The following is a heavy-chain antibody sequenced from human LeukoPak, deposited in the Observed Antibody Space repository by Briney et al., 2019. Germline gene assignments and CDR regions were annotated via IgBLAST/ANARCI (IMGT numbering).Heavy chain of an antibody. CDR1: GGSISSYY. CDR3: ARPIRRILRFLDPSLPNWFDP. CDR2: IYYSGST. Sequence: SETLSLTCTVSGGSISSYYWSWIRQPPGKGLEWIGYIYYSGSTNYNPSLKSRVTISVDTSKNQFSLKLSSVTAADTAVYYCARPIRRILRFLDPSLPNWFDPWGQGTLVTVSS. D-gene: IGHD3-3*01. J-gene: IGHJ5*02. V-gene: IGHV4-59*01.